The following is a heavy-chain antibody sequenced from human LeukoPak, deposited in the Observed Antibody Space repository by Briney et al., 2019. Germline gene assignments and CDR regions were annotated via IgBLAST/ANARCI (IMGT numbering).Heavy chain of an antibody. CDR3: ARGTVAGPGYYYYGMDV. D-gene: IGHD6-19*01. CDR2: IGTAGDT. V-gene: IGHV3-13*01. Sequence: QSGGSLRLSCAASGFTFSSYDMHWVRQATGKGLEWVSAIGTAGDTYYPGSVKGRFTISRENAKNSLYLQMNSLRAGDTAVYYCARGTVAGPGYYYYGMDVWGQGTTVTVSS. CDR1: GFTFSSYD. J-gene: IGHJ6*02.